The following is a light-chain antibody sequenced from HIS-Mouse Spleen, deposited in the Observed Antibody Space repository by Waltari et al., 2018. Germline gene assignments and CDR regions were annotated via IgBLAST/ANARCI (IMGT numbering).Light chain of an antibody. J-gene: IGLJ2*01. V-gene: IGLV3-10*01. CDR1: ALPKKY. Sequence: SYELTQPPSVSVSPGQTARITCSGDALPKKYAYWYQQKSGQAPVLVIYEDSKRTSGIPERLSASSSGTMATLTISGTQVEDEADYYCYSTDSSGNHRVFGGGTKLTVL. CDR3: YSTDSSGNHRV. CDR2: EDS.